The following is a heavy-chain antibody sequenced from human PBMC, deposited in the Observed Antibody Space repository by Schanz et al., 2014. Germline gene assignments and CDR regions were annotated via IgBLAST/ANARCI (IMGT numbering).Heavy chain of an antibody. CDR2: ISGSGSTT. CDR3: ARDCGSVTCFDH. D-gene: IGHD3-10*01. V-gene: IGHV3-23*04. J-gene: IGHJ4*02. CDR1: GFIFSNFA. Sequence: VQLVESGGGVVQPGGSLRLSCAASGFIFSNFAMEWVRQAPGKGLEWVSAISGSGSTTYYADSVKGRFTISRDNSRNTLYLQMNSLRGEDTAVYYCARDCGSVTCFDHWGQGTLVTVSS.